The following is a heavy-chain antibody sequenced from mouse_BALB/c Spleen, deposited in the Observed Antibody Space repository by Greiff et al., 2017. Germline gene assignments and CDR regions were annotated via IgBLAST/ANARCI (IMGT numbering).Heavy chain of an antibody. V-gene: IGHV5-12-2*01. J-gene: IGHJ4*01. CDR3: ATYGNYVRAMDY. D-gene: IGHD2-1*01. Sequence: DVMLVESGGGLVQPGGSLKLSCAASGFTFSSYTMSWVRQTPEKRLEWVAYISNGGGSTYYPDTVKGRFTISRDNAKNTLYLQMSSLKSEDTAMYYCATYGNYVRAMDYWGQGTSVTVSS. CDR2: ISNGGGST. CDR1: GFTFSSYT.